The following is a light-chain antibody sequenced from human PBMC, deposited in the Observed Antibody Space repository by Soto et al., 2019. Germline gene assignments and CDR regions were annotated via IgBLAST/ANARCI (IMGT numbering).Light chain of an antibody. V-gene: IGKV1-39*01. CDR2: AAS. CDR1: HNIDNY. Sequence: DVQMTQSPSSLSASVGDSVTISCRASHNIDNYVNWYQQKSGKAPRLLIYAASSLQGGVPSRFSDGGSGTDFTLTITRLQPGDSATYYCQQSYKTPHTFGQGTKLETK. CDR3: QQSYKTPHT. J-gene: IGKJ2*01.